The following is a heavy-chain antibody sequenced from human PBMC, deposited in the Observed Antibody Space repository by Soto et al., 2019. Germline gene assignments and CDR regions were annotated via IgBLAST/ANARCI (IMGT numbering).Heavy chain of an antibody. V-gene: IGHV1-69*13. J-gene: IGHJ6*02. CDR2: IIPIFGTA. CDR3: ARVDYGDYPEYYCMDV. D-gene: IGHD4-17*01. CDR1: VGTFSSYA. Sequence: SVKVSCNASVGTFSSYATSWVRQAPGQGLEWMGGIIPIFGTANYAQKFQGRVTITADESTSTAYMELSSLRSEDTAVYYCARVDYGDYPEYYCMDVWGQGTTVTVS.